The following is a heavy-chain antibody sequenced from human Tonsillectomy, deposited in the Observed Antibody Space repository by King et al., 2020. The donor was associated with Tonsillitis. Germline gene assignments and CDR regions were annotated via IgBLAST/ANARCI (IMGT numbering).Heavy chain of an antibody. V-gene: IGHV1-8*01. CDR1: GYTFTNYD. CDR2: NLNNGNT. D-gene: IGHD6-19*01. CDR3: ARGLKQWMVSPPANYYYGLDV. Sequence: QLVQSGAEVKKPGASVRVSCKASGYTFTNYDFIWVRQAAGQGLEWMGWNLNNGNTDYAQQFQGRVTMTRNTSISTAYMELSSLRSDDTAVYYCARGLKQWMVSPPANYYYGLDVWGQGTTVTVSS. J-gene: IGHJ6*02.